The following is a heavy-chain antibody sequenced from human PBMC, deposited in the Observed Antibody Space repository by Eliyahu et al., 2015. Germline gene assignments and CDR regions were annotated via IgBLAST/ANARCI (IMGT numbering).Heavy chain of an antibody. Sequence: QVQLQESGPGLVKPSQTLSLTCXXXGGSISSGGYYWSWIRQHPGKGLEWIGYIYYSGSTYYNPSLKSRVTISVDTSKNQFSLKLSSVTAADTAVYYCARYRFGEFVLFDYWGQGTLVTVSS. CDR3: ARYRFGEFVLFDY. J-gene: IGHJ4*02. CDR2: IYYSGST. V-gene: IGHV4-31*03. D-gene: IGHD3-10*01. CDR1: GGSISSGGYY.